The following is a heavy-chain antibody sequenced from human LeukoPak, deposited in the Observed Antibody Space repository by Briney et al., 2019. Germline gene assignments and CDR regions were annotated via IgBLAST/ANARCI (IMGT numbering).Heavy chain of an antibody. CDR3: ARGFPLYSGTYSDTFDI. CDR1: GGSISTFY. Sequence: SETLSLTCTVSGGSISTFYWNWIRQSPGKGLEWIGYISVGGANNCNPSLKSRVSISVDTSKNQFSLRLSSVTAADTALYYCARGFPLYSGTYSDTFDIWGRGTMVTVSS. V-gene: IGHV4-59*01. J-gene: IGHJ3*02. CDR2: ISVGGAN. D-gene: IGHD1-26*01.